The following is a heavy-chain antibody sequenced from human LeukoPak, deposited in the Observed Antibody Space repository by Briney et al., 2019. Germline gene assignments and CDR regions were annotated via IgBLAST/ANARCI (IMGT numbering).Heavy chain of an antibody. V-gene: IGHV4-38-2*02. CDR3: ARDSALAQAVMFDY. Sequence: RASETLSLTCTGSGYSISSGYYWGWIRQPPGKWLEWTGSIDHSGSTYYNPSLNSRITISVDTSKNQFSLKLSSVTAADTAVYYCARDSALAQAVMFDYWGQGTLVTVSS. D-gene: IGHD6-19*01. CDR2: IDHSGST. CDR1: GYSISSGYY. J-gene: IGHJ4*02.